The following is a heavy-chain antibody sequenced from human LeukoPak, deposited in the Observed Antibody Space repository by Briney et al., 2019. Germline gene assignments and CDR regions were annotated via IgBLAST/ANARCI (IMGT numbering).Heavy chain of an antibody. J-gene: IGHJ4*02. CDR2: IYPGDSDT. Sequence: GESLKISCKGSGYTFTDYCIGWMRQMPGKGLEWMGIIYPGDSDTRYSPSFQGQVTISVDKSISTAYLQWSSLKTSDTAMYFCARHRPFDYWGQGTLVTVSS. V-gene: IGHV5-51*01. CDR3: ARHRPFDY. CDR1: GYTFTDYC.